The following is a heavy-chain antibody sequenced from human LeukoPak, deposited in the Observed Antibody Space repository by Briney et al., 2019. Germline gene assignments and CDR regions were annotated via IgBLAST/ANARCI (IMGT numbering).Heavy chain of an antibody. V-gene: IGHV4-59*12. Sequence: SETLSLTCTVSGGSISSYYWSWIRQPPGKGLEWIGYIYYSGSTNYNPSLKSRVTISVDTSKNQFSLKLSSVTAADTAVYYCARGTTFYGMGVWGQGTTVTVSS. D-gene: IGHD2/OR15-2a*01. CDR3: ARGTTFYGMGV. CDR1: GGSISSYY. J-gene: IGHJ6*02. CDR2: IYYSGST.